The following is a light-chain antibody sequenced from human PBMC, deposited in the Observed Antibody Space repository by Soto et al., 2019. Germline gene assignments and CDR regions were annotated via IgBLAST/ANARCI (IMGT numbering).Light chain of an antibody. V-gene: IGKV1-5*03. J-gene: IGKJ1*01. CDR1: QTVSSW. CDR2: KAS. CDR3: QHYNSYSEA. Sequence: EIQMTQSPATLSGSAGDRVTIPCRASQTVSSWLAWYQQKPGKAPKLLIYKASTLKSGVPSRFSGSGSGTEFTLTISSLQPDDFATYYSQHYNSYSEAFGQGTKVDIK.